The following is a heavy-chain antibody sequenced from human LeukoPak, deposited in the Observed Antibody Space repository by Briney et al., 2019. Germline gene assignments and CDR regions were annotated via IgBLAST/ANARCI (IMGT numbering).Heavy chain of an antibody. J-gene: IGHJ4*02. V-gene: IGHV1-69*05. CDR3: ARDGGYSSSWYTY. CDR2: IIPIFGTA. Sequence: SVKVSCKASGGTFSSYAISWVRQAPGKGLEWMGGIIPIFGTANYAQKFQGRVTITTDESTSTAYMELSSLRSEDTAVYYCARDGGYSSSWYTYWGQGTLVTVSS. CDR1: GGTFSSYA. D-gene: IGHD6-13*01.